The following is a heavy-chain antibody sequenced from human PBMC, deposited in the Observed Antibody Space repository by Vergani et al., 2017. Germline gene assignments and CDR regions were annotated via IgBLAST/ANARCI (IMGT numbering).Heavy chain of an antibody. D-gene: IGHD1/OR15-1a*01. V-gene: IGHV1-46*01. Sequence: QVQLVQSGAEVKKPGASVKVSCKASGYTFTGYYMHWVRQAPGQGLEWMGIINPSGGSTSYAQKFQGRVTMTSDTSTSTVYMELSSLRSEDTAVYYCARYGLEQPYYVDYWGQGTLVTVSS. CDR2: INPSGGST. CDR3: ARYGLEQPYYVDY. CDR1: GYTFTGYY. J-gene: IGHJ4*02.